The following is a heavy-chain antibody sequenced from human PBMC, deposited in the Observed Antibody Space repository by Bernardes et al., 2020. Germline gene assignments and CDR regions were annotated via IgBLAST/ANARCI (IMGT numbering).Heavy chain of an antibody. J-gene: IGHJ3*02. CDR2: INHSGST. V-gene: IGHV4-34*01. D-gene: IGHD4-17*01. Sequence: SETLSLTCAVYGGSFSGYYWSWIRQPPGKGLEWIGEINHSGSTNYNPSLKSRVTISVDTSKNQFSLKLSSVTAADTAVYYCARGGVTTVNSDAFDIWGQGTMVTVSS. CDR3: ARGGVTTVNSDAFDI. CDR1: GGSFSGYY.